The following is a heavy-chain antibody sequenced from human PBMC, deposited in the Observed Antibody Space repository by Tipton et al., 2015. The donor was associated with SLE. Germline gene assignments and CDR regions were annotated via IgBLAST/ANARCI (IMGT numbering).Heavy chain of an antibody. D-gene: IGHD3-10*02. J-gene: IGHJ4*02. Sequence: SLRLSCAASGFTFSSYGMHWVRQAPGKGLVWGSRIFSDGSRTTYADSVQGRFTISRDNAKNTLYLLLNSLRAEDTAVYYCARGDYVGYYLDYWGQGTLVTVSS. CDR3: ARGDYVGYYLDY. CDR2: IFSDGSRT. V-gene: IGHV3-74*01. CDR1: GFTFSSYG.